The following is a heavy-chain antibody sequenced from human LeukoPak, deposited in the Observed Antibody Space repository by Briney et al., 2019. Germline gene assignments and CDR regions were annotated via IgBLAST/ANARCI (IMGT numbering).Heavy chain of an antibody. V-gene: IGHV4-34*01. CDR3: ARGGGSYYHDY. CDR2: INHSGST. D-gene: IGHD1-26*01. CDR1: GGSFSGYY. J-gene: IGHJ4*02. Sequence: SETLSLTCAVYGGSFSGYYWSWIRQPPGKGLEWIGEINHSGSTNYNPSLKSRVTISVDTSKNQFSLKLSSVTAADTAVYYCARGGGSYYHDYWGQGTLVIVSS.